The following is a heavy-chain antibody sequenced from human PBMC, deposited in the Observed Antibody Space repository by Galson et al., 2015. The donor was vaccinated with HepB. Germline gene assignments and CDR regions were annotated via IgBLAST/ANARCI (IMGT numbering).Heavy chain of an antibody. CDR2: IRGSGDDT. CDR1: GFAFSHHA. Sequence: SLRLSCAASGFAFSHHAMSWVRQAPGKGPEWVSSIRGSGDDTKYADSVKGRFTISRDNFETMVFLQMNSLRVEDTAVHYCARDRTYHDFWRGFDLWGQGTMVAVSS. D-gene: IGHD3-3*01. J-gene: IGHJ3*01. CDR3: ARDRTYHDFWRGFDL. V-gene: IGHV3-23*01.